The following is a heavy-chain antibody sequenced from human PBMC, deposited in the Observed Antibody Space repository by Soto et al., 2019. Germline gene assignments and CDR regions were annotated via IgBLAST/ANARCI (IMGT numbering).Heavy chain of an antibody. J-gene: IGHJ6*02. V-gene: IGHV3-48*01. CDR3: ARGQYESLLWFGELNHADV. Sequence: PGGSLRLSCAASGFTFSSYSMNWVRQAPGKGLEWVSYISSSSTIYYADSVKGRFTISRDNAKNSLYLQMNSLRAEDTAVYYCARGQYESLLWFGELNHADVWGQGTTVTVSS. CDR1: GFTFSSYS. CDR2: ISSSSTI. D-gene: IGHD3-10*01.